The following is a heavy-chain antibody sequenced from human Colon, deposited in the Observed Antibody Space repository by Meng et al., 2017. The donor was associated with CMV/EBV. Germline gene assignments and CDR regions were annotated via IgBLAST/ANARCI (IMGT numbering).Heavy chain of an antibody. CDR3: ARDKSARDSSAYDY. D-gene: IGHD3-22*01. CDR1: GFTFNRHS. J-gene: IGHJ4*02. V-gene: IGHV3-48*03. Sequence: GESLKISCAASGFTFNRHSMSWVRQAPGKGLEWVSYIGSSGTPIYYADSVRGRFTISRDNAKNSLYLQMDSLRADDTAVYYCARDKSARDSSAYDYWGQGTLVTVSS. CDR2: IGSSGTPI.